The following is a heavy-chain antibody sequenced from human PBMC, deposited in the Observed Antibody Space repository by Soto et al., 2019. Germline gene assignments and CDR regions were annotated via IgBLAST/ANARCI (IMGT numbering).Heavy chain of an antibody. CDR1: GFTFSSYA. CDR3: VKESEGYYDILTGYYTLFDY. CDR2: ISSNGGST. D-gene: IGHD3-9*01. J-gene: IGHJ4*02. V-gene: IGHV3-64D*08. Sequence: EVQLVESGGGLVQPGGSLRLSCSASGFTFSSYAMHWVRQAPGKGLEYVSAISSNGGSTYYADSVKGRFTISRDNSKNTLYLQMSSLRAVDTAVYYCVKESEGYYDILTGYYTLFDYWGQGTLVTVSS.